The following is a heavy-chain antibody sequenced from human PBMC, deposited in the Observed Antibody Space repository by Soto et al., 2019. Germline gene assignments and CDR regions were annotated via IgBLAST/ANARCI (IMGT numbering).Heavy chain of an antibody. CDR2: ISSSSSYI. V-gene: IGHV3-21*01. J-gene: IGHJ4*02. D-gene: IGHD4-17*01. Sequence: VQLVESGGGLVKPGGSLRLSCAASGFTFSSYSMNWVRQAPGKGLEWVSSISSSSSYIYYADSVKGRFTISRDNAKNSLYLQMNSLRAEDTAVYYCAKCDYGDFSLDYWGQGTLVTVSS. CDR3: AKCDYGDFSLDY. CDR1: GFTFSSYS.